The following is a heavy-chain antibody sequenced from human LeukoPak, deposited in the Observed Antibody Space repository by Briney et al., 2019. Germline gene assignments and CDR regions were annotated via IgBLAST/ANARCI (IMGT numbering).Heavy chain of an antibody. J-gene: IGHJ4*02. Sequence: GGSLRLSCAASGFTVSSNYMSWVRQAPGKGLEWVSVIYSGGSTYYADSVKGRFTISRDNSKNTLYLQMNSLRAEDTAVYYCAKGGSGYDTFFDYWGQGTLVTVSS. CDR2: IYSGGST. V-gene: IGHV3-53*05. D-gene: IGHD5-12*01. CDR1: GFTVSSNY. CDR3: AKGGSGYDTFFDY.